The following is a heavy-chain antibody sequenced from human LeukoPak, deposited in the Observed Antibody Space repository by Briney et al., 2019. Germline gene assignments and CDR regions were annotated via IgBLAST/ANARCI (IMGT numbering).Heavy chain of an antibody. Sequence: SETLSLTCTVSGYSLSSGYYWGWIREPPGKGLEWIGSIYHSGSTYYNPSLKSRVTISVDTSKNQFSLKLSSVTAADTAVYYCARGGPNYYDSSGYPFDPWGQGTLVTVSS. J-gene: IGHJ5*02. V-gene: IGHV4-38-2*02. D-gene: IGHD3-22*01. CDR3: ARGGPNYYDSSGYPFDP. CDR1: GYSLSSGYY. CDR2: IYHSGST.